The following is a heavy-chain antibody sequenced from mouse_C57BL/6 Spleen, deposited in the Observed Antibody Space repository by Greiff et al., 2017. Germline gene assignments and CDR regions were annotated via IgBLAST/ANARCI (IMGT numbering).Heavy chain of an antibody. J-gene: IGHJ4*01. Sequence: VQLQQPGAELVSPGTSVKLSCKASCYTFTSYWMHWVKQRPGQGLQWIGVIDPSDSYTNYNQKFKGKATLTVDTSSSTAYMQLSSLTSEDSAVYYCARGDYGNSYAMDYWGQGTSVTVSS. CDR3: ARGDYGNSYAMDY. CDR1: CYTFTSYW. V-gene: IGHV1-59*01. D-gene: IGHD2-1*01. CDR2: IDPSDSYT.